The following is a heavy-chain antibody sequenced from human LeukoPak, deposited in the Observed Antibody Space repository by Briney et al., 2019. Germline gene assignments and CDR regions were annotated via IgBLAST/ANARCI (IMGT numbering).Heavy chain of an antibody. CDR2: INHSGST. Sequence: SETLSLTCAVYGGSFSGYYWSWIRQPPGKGLEWIGEINHSGSTNHNPSLKSRVTISVDTSKNQFSLKLSSVTAADTAVYYCARGWGRFSNWGQGTLVTVSS. V-gene: IGHV4-34*01. J-gene: IGHJ4*02. D-gene: IGHD2/OR15-2a*01. CDR1: GGSFSGYY. CDR3: ARGWGRFSN.